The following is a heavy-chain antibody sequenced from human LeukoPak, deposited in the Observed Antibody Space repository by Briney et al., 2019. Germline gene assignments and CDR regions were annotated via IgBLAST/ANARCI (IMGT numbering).Heavy chain of an antibody. CDR3: VREAGYCASVCLKSNWFDP. J-gene: IGHJ5*02. Sequence: GGSLRLSCAASGFPFSSHAMSRVRQPPGKGLEWVSAISNGKTYYADSVRGRFTISRDDSKNTVYLQMNNLRDEDTALYYCVREAGYCASVCLKSNWFDPWGQGTLVTVSS. CDR2: ISNGKT. CDR1: GFPFSSHA. D-gene: IGHD2-21*02. V-gene: IGHV3-23*01.